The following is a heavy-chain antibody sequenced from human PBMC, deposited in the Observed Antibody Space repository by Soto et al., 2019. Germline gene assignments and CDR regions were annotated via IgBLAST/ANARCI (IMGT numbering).Heavy chain of an antibody. CDR1: GFTFSSYG. V-gene: IGHV3-33*01. J-gene: IGHJ4*02. CDR2: IWHDGGNK. CDR3: ARDGDVNTGFGKDY. D-gene: IGHD3-16*01. Sequence: GGSLRLSCAASGFTFSSYGMHWVRQAPGKGLEWVAFIWHDGGNKFYAESVKGRFTISRDSSKNTLYLQMTSLSAEDTAMYYCARDGDVNTGFGKDYWGQGTLVTVSS.